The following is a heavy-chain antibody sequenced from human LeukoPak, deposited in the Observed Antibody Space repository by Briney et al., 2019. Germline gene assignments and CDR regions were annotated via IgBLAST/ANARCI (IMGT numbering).Heavy chain of an antibody. CDR2: INPNSGGT. CDR3: ARVTFSRGSGSYYPN. V-gene: IGHV1-2*02. Sequence: ASVRVSCKASGYTFTGYYMHWVRQAPGQGLEWMGWINPNSGGTNYAQKFQGRVTMTRDTSISTAYMELSRLRSDDTAVYYCARVTFSRGSGSYYPNWGQGTLVTVSS. J-gene: IGHJ4*02. CDR1: GYTFTGYY. D-gene: IGHD3-10*01.